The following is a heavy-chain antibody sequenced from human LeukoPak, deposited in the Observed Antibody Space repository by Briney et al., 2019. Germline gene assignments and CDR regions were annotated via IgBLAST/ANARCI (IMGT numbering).Heavy chain of an antibody. CDR2: LYSGGNT. J-gene: IGHJ3*02. D-gene: IGHD3-10*01. Sequence: GGSLRLSCAASGFTVSSNYMSWVRQAPGKGLAWVSVLYSGGNTYYADSVKGRFTISRDNSKNMLFLQMNSLRAEDTAVYYCAKVGLWFGELRSFDIWGQGTMVTVST. CDR3: AKVGLWFGELRSFDI. CDR1: GFTVSSNY. V-gene: IGHV3-66*01.